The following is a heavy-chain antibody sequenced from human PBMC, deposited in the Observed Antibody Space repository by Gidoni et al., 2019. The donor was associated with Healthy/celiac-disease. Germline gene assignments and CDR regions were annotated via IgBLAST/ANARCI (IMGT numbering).Heavy chain of an antibody. V-gene: IGHV3-72*01. CDR3: ASVSWNDAFDI. CDR1: GFTFSDHY. D-gene: IGHD6-13*01. J-gene: IGHJ3*02. CDR2: TRNKANSYTT. Sequence: EVQLVEAGGGLVQPGGSVRLACAASGFTFSDHYMDWVRQAPGKGLEWVGRTRNKANSYTTEYAASVKGRFTISRDDSKNSLYLQMNSLKTEDTAVYYCASVSWNDAFDIWGQGTMVTVSS.